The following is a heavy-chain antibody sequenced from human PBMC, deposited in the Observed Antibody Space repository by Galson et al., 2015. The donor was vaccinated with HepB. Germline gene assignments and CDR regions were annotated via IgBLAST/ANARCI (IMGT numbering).Heavy chain of an antibody. CDR1: GFTFTSSA. CDR2: IVVGSGNT. Sequence: VKVSCKASGFTFTSSAMQWVRQARGQRLEWIGWIVVGSGNTNYAQKFQERVTITRDMSTSTAYMELSSLRSEDTAVYYCATARLSGDSEYFQHWGQGTLVTVSS. V-gene: IGHV1-58*02. J-gene: IGHJ1*01. D-gene: IGHD4-17*01. CDR3: ATARLSGDSEYFQH.